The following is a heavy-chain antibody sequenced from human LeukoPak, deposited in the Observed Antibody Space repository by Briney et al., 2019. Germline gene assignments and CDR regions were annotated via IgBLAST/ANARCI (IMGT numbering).Heavy chain of an antibody. CDR1: GGSISSGGYY. Sequence: SETLSLTCTVSGGSISSGGYYWSWIRQHPRKGLEWIGYIHYSGSTYYNPSLNSRITISVDSSANHFSLKVSSVTAADTAVYYCARDAIDSNYFDFWGQGTLVTVSS. CDR2: IHYSGST. CDR3: ARDAIDSNYFDF. D-gene: IGHD4-11*01. V-gene: IGHV4-31*03. J-gene: IGHJ4*02.